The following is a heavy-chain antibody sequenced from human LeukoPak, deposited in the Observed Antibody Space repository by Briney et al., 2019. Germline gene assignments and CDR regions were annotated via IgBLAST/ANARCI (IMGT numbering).Heavy chain of an antibody. Sequence: GASVKVSCKASGYTFTSYGISWVRQAPGQGLEWMGWISAYNGNTNYAQKLQGRVTITADESASTAYMELSSLRSEDTAVYYCARNSPTTTLFDYWGQGTLVTVSS. CDR3: ARNSPTTTLFDY. CDR1: GYTFTSYG. V-gene: IGHV1-18*01. J-gene: IGHJ4*02. CDR2: ISAYNGNT. D-gene: IGHD4-17*01.